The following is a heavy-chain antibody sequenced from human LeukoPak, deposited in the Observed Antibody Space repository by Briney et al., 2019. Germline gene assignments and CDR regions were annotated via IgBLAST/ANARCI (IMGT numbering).Heavy chain of an antibody. D-gene: IGHD3-3*01. CDR1: GFTFSSYW. J-gene: IGHJ4*02. Sequence: GGSLRLSCATSGFTFSSYWMSWVRQAPGKGLEWVANIKQDGSEKYYVDSVKGRFTISRDNAKNSLYLQMNSLRAEDTAVYYCARVSYDFWSGSDLDYWGQGTLVTVSS. CDR2: IKQDGSEK. V-gene: IGHV3-7*01. CDR3: ARVSYDFWSGSDLDY.